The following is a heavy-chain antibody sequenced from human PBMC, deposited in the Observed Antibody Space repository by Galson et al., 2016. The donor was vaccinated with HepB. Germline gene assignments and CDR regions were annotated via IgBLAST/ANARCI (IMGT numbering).Heavy chain of an antibody. D-gene: IGHD6-19*01. Sequence: SVKVSCKASGYTFASYGISWVRQAPGQGLEWTGWISAYNGNTNYAQKLQGRVTMTTDPSTSTAYMELRSLRSDDTAGYYCARDWLVAVFDYWGQGTLVTVSS. J-gene: IGHJ4*02. CDR3: ARDWLVAVFDY. V-gene: IGHV1-18*01. CDR2: ISAYNGNT. CDR1: GYTFASYG.